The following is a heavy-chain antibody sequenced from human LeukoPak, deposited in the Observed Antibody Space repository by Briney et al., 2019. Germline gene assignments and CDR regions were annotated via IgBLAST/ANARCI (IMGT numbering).Heavy chain of an antibody. J-gene: IGHJ3*02. CDR2: IYYTGST. Sequence: SETLSLTCTVSGGSISSSSYYWGWIRQPPGKGLEWIGYIYYTGSTNYNPSLKGRVTISIDTSKNQFSLKLSSVTAADTALYYCARDYTMTHASDIWGQGTLVTVSS. V-gene: IGHV4-61*01. CDR3: ARDYTMTHASDI. CDR1: GGSISSSSYY. D-gene: IGHD3-22*01.